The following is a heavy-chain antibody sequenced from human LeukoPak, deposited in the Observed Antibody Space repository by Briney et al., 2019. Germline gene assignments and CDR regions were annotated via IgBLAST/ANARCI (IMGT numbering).Heavy chain of an antibody. J-gene: IGHJ6*03. CDR1: GYTFTSYG. CDR2: ISAYNGNT. CDR3: ARALWFGKPEYYYYYYYVDV. V-gene: IGHV1-18*01. Sequence: GASVKVSCKASGYTFTSYGISWVRQAPGQGLEWMGWISAYNGNTNYAQKLQGRVTMTTDKSTSTAYMELSSLRSEDTAVYYCARALWFGKPEYYYYYYYVDVWGKGTTVTVSS. D-gene: IGHD3-10*01.